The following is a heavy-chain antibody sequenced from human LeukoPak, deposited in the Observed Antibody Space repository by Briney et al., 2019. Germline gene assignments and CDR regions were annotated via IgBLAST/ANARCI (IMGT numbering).Heavy chain of an antibody. J-gene: IGHJ4*02. CDR1: GGTFSSYA. CDR3: ARVRVYDSSGYWS. Sequence: SVKVSCKASGGTFSSYAISWVRQAPGQGLEWMGRIIPILGIANYAQKFQGRVTITADKSTSTAYMELSSLRSEDTAVYYCARVRVYDSSGYWSWGQGTLVTVSS. D-gene: IGHD3-22*01. CDR2: IIPILGIA. V-gene: IGHV1-69*04.